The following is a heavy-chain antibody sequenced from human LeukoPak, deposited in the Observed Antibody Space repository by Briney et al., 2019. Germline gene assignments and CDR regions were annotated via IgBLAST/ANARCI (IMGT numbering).Heavy chain of an antibody. CDR2: ISSSSSYI. CDR1: GFTFSSYS. D-gene: IGHD6-13*01. Sequence: GGSLRLSCAASGFTFSSYSMNWVRQAPGKGLEWVSSISSSSSYIYYADSVKGRFTISRDNAKNSLYLQMNSLGAEDTAVYYCAREAAANFDYWGQGTLVTVSS. V-gene: IGHV3-21*01. CDR3: AREAAANFDY. J-gene: IGHJ4*02.